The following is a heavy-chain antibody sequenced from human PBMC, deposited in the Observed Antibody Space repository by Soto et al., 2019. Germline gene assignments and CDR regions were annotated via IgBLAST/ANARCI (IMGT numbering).Heavy chain of an antibody. V-gene: IGHV4-39*01. D-gene: IGHD6-13*01. CDR3: ARLASTDPLSSSWYYYYYMDV. Sequence: SETLSLTCTVSGGSISSSSYYWGWIRQPPGKGLEWIGSIYYSGSTYYNPSLKSRVTISVDTSKNQYSLKLSSVTAADTAVYYCARLASTDPLSSSWYYYYYMDVWGKGTTVTVSS. CDR2: IYYSGST. J-gene: IGHJ6*03. CDR1: GGSISSSSYY.